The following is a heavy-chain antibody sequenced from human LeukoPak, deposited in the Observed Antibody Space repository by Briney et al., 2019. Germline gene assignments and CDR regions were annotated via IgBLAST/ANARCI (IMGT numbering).Heavy chain of an antibody. D-gene: IGHD3-10*01. Sequence: GGSLSLSCAASGFTFSSYWMSWVRQAPGKGLEWVANIKQDGSEKYYVDSVKGRFTISRDNAKNSLYLQMNSLRAEDTALYYCAKGLYYYGSGSPLDIWGQGTMVTVSS. J-gene: IGHJ3*02. CDR2: IKQDGSEK. CDR1: GFTFSSYW. CDR3: AKGLYYYGSGSPLDI. V-gene: IGHV3-7*03.